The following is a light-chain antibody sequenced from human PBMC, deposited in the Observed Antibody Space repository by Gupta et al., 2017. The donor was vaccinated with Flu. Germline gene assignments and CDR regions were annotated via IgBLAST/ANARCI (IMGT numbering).Light chain of an antibody. J-gene: IGKJ3*01. CDR1: QGISNY. V-gene: IGKV1-27*01. CDR3: HRYNRAPFT. Sequence: PSSLSASVGDRVTITCRASQGISNYLAWYQQKPGKVPELLIYGASTLQSGVPSRFSGSGSGTDFTLTINSVQPEDVATYYCHRYNRAPFTFGPGTKVHIK. CDR2: GAS.